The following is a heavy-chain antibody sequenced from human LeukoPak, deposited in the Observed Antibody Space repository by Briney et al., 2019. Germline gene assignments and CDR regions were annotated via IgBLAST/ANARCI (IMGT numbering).Heavy chain of an antibody. CDR3: VRGYIAAAGIDY. D-gene: IGHD6-13*01. CDR1: GYTFTGYY. V-gene: IGHV1-2*02. CDR2: INPNSGGT. J-gene: IGHJ4*02. Sequence: ASVKVSCKASGYTFTGYYVHWVRQAPGQGLEWMGWINPNSGGTHYDQKFQGRVTVTRDTSINTTYMQFSSLRSDDTAVYYCVRGYIAAAGIDYWGQGTLVTVSS.